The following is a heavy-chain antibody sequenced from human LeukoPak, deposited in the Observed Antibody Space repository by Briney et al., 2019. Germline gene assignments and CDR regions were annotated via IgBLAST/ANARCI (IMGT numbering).Heavy chain of an antibody. V-gene: IGHV3-23*01. Sequence: GGSLRLSCAASGFTFSSYAMSWVRQAPGKGREWVSAISGSGGSTYYADSVKGRFTLSRDNSKNTLYLQMNSLRAEDTAVYYCAGARTTVPKYHRRDAFDIWGQGTMVTVSS. CDR3: AGARTTVPKYHRRDAFDI. D-gene: IGHD4-17*01. CDR1: GFTFSSYA. CDR2: ISGSGGST. J-gene: IGHJ3*02.